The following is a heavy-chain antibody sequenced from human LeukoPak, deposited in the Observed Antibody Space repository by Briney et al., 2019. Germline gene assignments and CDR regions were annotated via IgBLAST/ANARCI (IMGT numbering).Heavy chain of an antibody. CDR3: AKDTSIGITGNGFDH. CDR2: IRYDGSNK. J-gene: IGHJ4*02. Sequence: PGGSLRLSCAASGFTFNRYGVHWVRQAPGKGLEWVAFIRYDGSNKYYADSVKGRFAISRDNSKNTLYLQMNSLRAEDTALYYCAKDTSIGITGNGFDHWGQGTLVIVSS. D-gene: IGHD1-14*01. CDR1: GFTFNRYG. V-gene: IGHV3-30*02.